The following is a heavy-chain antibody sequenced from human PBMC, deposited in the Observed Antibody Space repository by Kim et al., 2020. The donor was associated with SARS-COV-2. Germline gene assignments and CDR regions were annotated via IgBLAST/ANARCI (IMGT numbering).Heavy chain of an antibody. V-gene: IGHV4-30-2*01. Sequence: SETLSLTCAAAAGSISSGCYPWSLVRQPPGKGLEWIGYIYHSGCTHYNPSLKIRVTISVDRPTNHFSLKLSSVTAPHTSLYYCSRMFVVVQVAIFWFAP. D-gene: IGHD2-2*01. CDR1: AGSISSGCYP. J-gene: IGHJ5*02. CDR3: SRMFVVVQVAIFWFAP. CDR2: IYHSGCT.